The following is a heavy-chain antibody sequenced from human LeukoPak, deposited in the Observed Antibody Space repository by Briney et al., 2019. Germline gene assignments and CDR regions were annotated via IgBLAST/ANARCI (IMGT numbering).Heavy chain of an antibody. V-gene: IGHV3-48*01. CDR1: GFTFSSYS. CDR2: ISSSSSTV. Sequence: GRSLRLSCAASGFTFSSYSMNWVRQAPGKGLEWVSYISSSSSTVYYADSVKGRFTISRDNAKNSLYLQMNSLRAEGTAVYYCARDTRSLMDVWGQGTTVTVSS. J-gene: IGHJ6*02. CDR3: ARDTRSLMDV. D-gene: IGHD3-16*02.